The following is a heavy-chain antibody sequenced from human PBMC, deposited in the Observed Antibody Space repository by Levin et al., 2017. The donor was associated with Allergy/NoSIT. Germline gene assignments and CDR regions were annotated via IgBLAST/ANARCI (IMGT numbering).Heavy chain of an antibody. CDR2: IHYTGST. CDR1: GGSIRSSRYY. D-gene: IGHD3-9*01. J-gene: IGHJ4*02. Sequence: PSETLSLTCSVSGGSIRSSRYYWGWIRQPPGKGLEWIGSIHYTGSTYYNPSLKSRVTISVDTSKNQFSLKLSSVTAADTAVYYCARHIGATTYDILTGFDYWGQGTLVTVSS. CDR3: ARHIGATTYDILTGFDY. V-gene: IGHV4-39*01.